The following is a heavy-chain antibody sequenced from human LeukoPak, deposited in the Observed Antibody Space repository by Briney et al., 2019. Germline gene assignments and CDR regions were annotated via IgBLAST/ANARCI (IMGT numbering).Heavy chain of an antibody. Sequence: PGGSLGLSCAASGFTFSNAWMSWVRQAPGKGLEWVGRIKSKTDGGTTDYAAPVKGRFTISRDDSKNTLYLQMNSLKTEDTAVYYCTTRENYYDSSGYLLSFDYWGQGTLVTVSS. CDR3: TTRENYYDSSGYLLSFDY. V-gene: IGHV3-15*01. J-gene: IGHJ4*02. D-gene: IGHD3-22*01. CDR1: GFTFSNAW. CDR2: IKSKTDGGTT.